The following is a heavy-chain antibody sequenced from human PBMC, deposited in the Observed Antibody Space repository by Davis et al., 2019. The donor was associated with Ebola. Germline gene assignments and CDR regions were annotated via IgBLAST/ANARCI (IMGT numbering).Heavy chain of an antibody. J-gene: IGHJ5*02. V-gene: IGHV3-21*01. Sequence: PGGSLRLSCAASGFTFSSYSMNWVRQAPGKGLEWVSSISSSSSYIYYADSVKGRFTISRDNAKNSLYLQMNSLRAEDTAVYYCARDQSTVTTYWFDPWGQGTLVTVSS. CDR3: ARDQSTVTTYWFDP. CDR2: ISSSSSYI. CDR1: GFTFSSYS. D-gene: IGHD4-17*01.